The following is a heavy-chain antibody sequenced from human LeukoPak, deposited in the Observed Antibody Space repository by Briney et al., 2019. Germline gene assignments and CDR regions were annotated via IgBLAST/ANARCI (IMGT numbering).Heavy chain of an antibody. Sequence: GGSLRLSCAASGFTFSRYWMSWVRQAPGKGLEWVSSLSGDGSTTYHADSVKGRFTISRDNSRSTLYLQVNSLSAEDTAVYYCARGTSLGRPGTYYFDYWGQGALVTVSS. CDR3: ARGTSLGRPGTYYFDY. CDR1: GFTFSRYW. D-gene: IGHD1/OR15-1a*01. V-gene: IGHV3-23*01. CDR2: LSGDGSTT. J-gene: IGHJ4*02.